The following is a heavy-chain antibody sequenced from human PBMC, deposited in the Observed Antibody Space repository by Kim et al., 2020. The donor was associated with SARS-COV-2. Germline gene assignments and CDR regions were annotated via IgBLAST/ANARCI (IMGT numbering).Heavy chain of an antibody. J-gene: IGHJ5*02. CDR3: ARGSRITMVRGVISWFDP. D-gene: IGHD3-10*01. Sequence: KSRVTISVDTSKNQFSLKLSSVTAADTAVYYCARGSRITMVRGVISWFDPWGQGTLVTVSS. V-gene: IGHV4-59*09.